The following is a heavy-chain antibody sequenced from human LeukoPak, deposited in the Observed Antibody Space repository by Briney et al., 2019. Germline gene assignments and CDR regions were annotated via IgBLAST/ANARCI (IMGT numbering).Heavy chain of an antibody. CDR2: IYYSGST. V-gene: IGHV4-59*01. Sequence: SETLSLTCTVSGGSISSYYWSWIRQPPGKGLEWIGYIYYSGSTNYNPSLKSRVTISVDTSKNQFSLKLSSVTAADTAVYYCARAHTNLAVAGGDYYYYYMDVWGKGTTVTVSS. CDR1: GGSISSYY. D-gene: IGHD6-19*01. J-gene: IGHJ6*03. CDR3: ARAHTNLAVAGGDYYYYYMDV.